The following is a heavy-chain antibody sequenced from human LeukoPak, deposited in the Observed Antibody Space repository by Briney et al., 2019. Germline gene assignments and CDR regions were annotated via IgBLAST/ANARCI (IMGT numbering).Heavy chain of an antibody. Sequence: SETLSLTCVVSGGSISSSSYYWGWVRQPPGKGLEWIGSIHYPGSTYSNPSLKSRVTLFEDTPKNQFSLKLSSVTAADTAVYYCARQSYGSGTDNYYMDVWGKGTTVTVSS. CDR1: GGSISSSSYY. J-gene: IGHJ6*03. CDR2: IHYPGST. V-gene: IGHV4-39*01. D-gene: IGHD3-10*01. CDR3: ARQSYGSGTDNYYMDV.